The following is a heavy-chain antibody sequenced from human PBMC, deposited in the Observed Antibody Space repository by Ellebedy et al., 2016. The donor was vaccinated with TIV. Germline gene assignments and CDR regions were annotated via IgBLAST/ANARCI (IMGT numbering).Heavy chain of an antibody. CDR3: ARDLDRSPYYGMDV. V-gene: IGHV4-39*07. J-gene: IGHJ6*02. Sequence: SETLSLTXTVSGGSIGSSPYCWAWIRQPPGKGLEWIGSIYSTGGAFYNPSLKSRVIISVDTSKNQFSLNLSSVTAADTAVYYCARDLDRSPYYGMDVWGQGTTVTVSS. D-gene: IGHD3/OR15-3a*01. CDR2: IYSTGGA. CDR1: GGSIGSSPYC.